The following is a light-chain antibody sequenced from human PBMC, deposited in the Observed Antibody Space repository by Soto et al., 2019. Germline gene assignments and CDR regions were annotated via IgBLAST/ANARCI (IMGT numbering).Light chain of an antibody. CDR1: ISIFENIH. CDR3: AAWDDSLSAVV. CDR2: WSS. Sequence: QSVLSQPPSASGTPGQRVTISCSGHISIFENIHVYWYQQIPGMAPKFLIYWSSRRASGVPDRFSGSKSGTSASLAINGLRSEDEADYYCAAWDDSLSAVVFGGGTKVTVL. V-gene: IGLV1-47*01. J-gene: IGLJ2*01.